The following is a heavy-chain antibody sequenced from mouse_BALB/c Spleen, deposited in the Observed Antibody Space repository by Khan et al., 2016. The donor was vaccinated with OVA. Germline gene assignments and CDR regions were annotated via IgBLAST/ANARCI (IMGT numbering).Heavy chain of an antibody. CDR2: IDPANGNT. D-gene: IGHD2-1*01. J-gene: IGHJ4*01. CDR3: ARDGNYFYAMDY. Sequence: EAQLVESGAELVKPGASVKLSCTASGFNIKDTYMHWVKQRPEQGLEWIGRIDPANGNTKYDPKFQGKATITADTSSNTAYLQLSSLTSEDTAVYYCARDGNYFYAMDYWGQGTSVTVSS. CDR1: GFNIKDTY. V-gene: IGHV14-3*02.